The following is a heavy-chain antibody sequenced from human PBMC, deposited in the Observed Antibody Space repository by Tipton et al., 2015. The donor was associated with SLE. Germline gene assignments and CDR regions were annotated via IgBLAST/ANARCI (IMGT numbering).Heavy chain of an antibody. V-gene: IGHV4-34*01. D-gene: IGHD4-23*01. CDR2: INQSGST. Sequence: TLSLTCAVYGGSFSGPYWSWIRQPPGKGLEWIGEINQSGSTNYNPSLNSRLIMSVDASKNQFSLKLSSVTAADAAIYYCAGAVGTAAVLRDYWGQGTLVTVSS. J-gene: IGHJ4*02. CDR3: AGAVGTAAVLRDY. CDR1: GGSFSGPY.